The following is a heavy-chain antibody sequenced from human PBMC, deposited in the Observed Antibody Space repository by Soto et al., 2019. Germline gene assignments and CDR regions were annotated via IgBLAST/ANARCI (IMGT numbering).Heavy chain of an antibody. D-gene: IGHD2-21*01. J-gene: IGHJ4*02. V-gene: IGHV1-3*04. CDR3: AKGSRMWTPDY. CDR1: GYTFTDYA. CDR2: IGTGNGYT. Sequence: GASVKVCCKTSGYTFTDYAIHWVRQATGHGLEWMGWIGTGNGYTKFSRNFQGRVTITRDTSATTAYMELTGLRSEDTAVYYCAKGSRMWTPDYCGQGTLVTVSS.